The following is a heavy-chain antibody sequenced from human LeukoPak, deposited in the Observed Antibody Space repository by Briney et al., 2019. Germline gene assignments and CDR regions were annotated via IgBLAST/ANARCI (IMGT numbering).Heavy chain of an antibody. V-gene: IGHV3-48*01. Sequence: RSGGSLRLSCTASAFTFGDYTMSWVRQAPGKGLEWVSSISSRGDTIDYADSVKGRFTIPRDNAKNSLYLQMNSLRAEDTAVYYCARSPSSFDPWGQGALVTVSS. CDR1: AFTFGDYT. J-gene: IGHJ5*02. D-gene: IGHD3-16*02. CDR2: ISSRGDTI. CDR3: ARSPSSFDP.